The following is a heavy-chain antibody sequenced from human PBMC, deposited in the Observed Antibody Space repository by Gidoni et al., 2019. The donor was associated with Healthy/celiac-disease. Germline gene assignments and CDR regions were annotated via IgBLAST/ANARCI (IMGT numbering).Heavy chain of an antibody. D-gene: IGHD6-19*01. CDR2: ISGSGGST. V-gene: IGHV3-23*01. J-gene: IGHJ4*02. CDR3: ARRAVAAGDY. CDR1: GFTFSSYA. Sequence: EVQLLESGGGLVQPGGSLTLSCAASGFTFSSYAMSWVRQAPGKGLEGVSAISGSGGSTYYADSVKGRFTISRDNSKNTLYRQMNSLRAEDTAVYYCARRAVAAGDYWGQGTLVTVSS.